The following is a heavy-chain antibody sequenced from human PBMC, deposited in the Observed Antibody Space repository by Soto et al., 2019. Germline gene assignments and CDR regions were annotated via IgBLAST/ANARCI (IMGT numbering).Heavy chain of an antibody. CDR1: GFTFISYG. CDR2: ISFDGNNK. J-gene: IGHJ6*02. V-gene: IGHV3-30*18. CDR3: AKENWPRDYNYYGMDV. Sequence: PGGSLRLSCAASGFTFISYGMYWVRQAPGKGLEWVALISFDGNNKRYADSVKGRFTISRDTSKNTLDLQMNSLRPEDTAVYYCAKENWPRDYNYYGMDVWGQWTTVTVSS.